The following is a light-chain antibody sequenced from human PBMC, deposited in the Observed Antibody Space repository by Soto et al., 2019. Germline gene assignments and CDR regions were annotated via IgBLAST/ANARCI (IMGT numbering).Light chain of an antibody. CDR1: QSLVYSDGNTY. V-gene: IGKV2-30*01. CDR3: MQGTHWPPIT. Sequence: EVVVTTSTLSLPVTLGPPASISCRSSQSLVYSDGNTYLNWFQQRPGQSPRRLIYKVSNRDSGVPDRFSGSGSGTDFTLKISRVEAEDVGIYYCMQGTHWPPITFGQGTRLEIK. CDR2: KVS. J-gene: IGKJ5*01.